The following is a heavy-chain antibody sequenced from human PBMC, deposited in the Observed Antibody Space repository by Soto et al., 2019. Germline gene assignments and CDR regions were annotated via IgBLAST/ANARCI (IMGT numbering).Heavy chain of an antibody. J-gene: IGHJ4*02. CDR3: ARVRYDILTGYTFFDY. V-gene: IGHV4-59*01. D-gene: IGHD3-9*01. CDR1: GGSISSYY. CDR2: IYYSGST. Sequence: QVQLQESGPGLVKPSETLSLTCTVSGGSISSYYWSWIRQPPGKGLEWIGYIYYSGSTNYNPPLKSRVTISVDSSKNQFSLKLSSVTAADTAVYYCARVRYDILTGYTFFDYWGQGTLVTVSS.